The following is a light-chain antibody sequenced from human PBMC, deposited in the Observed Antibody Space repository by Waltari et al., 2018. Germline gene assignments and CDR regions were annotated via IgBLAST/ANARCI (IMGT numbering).Light chain of an antibody. CDR1: TNDVGRYAY. CDR2: DVN. J-gene: IGLJ2*01. Sequence: QSALTQPASVSGSPGQSIAISCPGTTNDVGRYAYVSWYQQHPGKAPKRMIYDVNRRPSGVSDRCFGSKSGNTASLTISGLQAEDEADYYCSSYTSSNSVLFGGGTHLTVL. V-gene: IGLV2-14*03. CDR3: SSYTSSNSVL.